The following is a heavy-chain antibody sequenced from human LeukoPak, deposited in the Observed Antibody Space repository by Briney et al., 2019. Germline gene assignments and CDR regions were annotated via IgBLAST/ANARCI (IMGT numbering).Heavy chain of an antibody. D-gene: IGHD6-19*01. CDR1: GCTFSSHA. V-gene: IGHV1-69*06. CDR3: ARDRYSSGWYNWFDP. CDR2: IIPIFGTA. J-gene: IGHJ5*02. Sequence: SSVKVSCKASGCTFSSHAIRWVRQAPGQGVEWVGGIIPIFGTANYAQKFQGRFTITADKSTSTAYMELSSLRSEDTAVYYCARDRYSSGWYNWFDPWGQGTLVTVSS.